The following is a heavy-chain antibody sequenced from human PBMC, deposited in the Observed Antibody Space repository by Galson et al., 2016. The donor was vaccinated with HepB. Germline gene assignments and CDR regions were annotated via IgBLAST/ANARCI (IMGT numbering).Heavy chain of an antibody. Sequence: SLRLSCATSGFTFEDYTMHWVRQAPGRGLEWVSLITWHGGGPLYADSVKGRFTISRDNNKKSLYLQMDSLRTEDTGLYYCAKDNMAVDTAMAIDFWGQGTLVTVSS. CDR2: ITWHGGGP. D-gene: IGHD5-18*01. V-gene: IGHV3-43*01. J-gene: IGHJ4*02. CDR3: AKDNMAVDTAMAIDF. CDR1: GFTFEDYT.